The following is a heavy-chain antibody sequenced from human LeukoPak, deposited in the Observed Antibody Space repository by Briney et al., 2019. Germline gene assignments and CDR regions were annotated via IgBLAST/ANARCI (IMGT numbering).Heavy chain of an antibody. J-gene: IGHJ5*02. CDR3: ARVLRYSSSWPGGWFDP. CDR1: GGSISSYY. V-gene: IGHV4-4*07. CDR2: IYTSGST. Sequence: SETLSLTCTVSGGSISSYYWSWIRQPAGKGLGGIGRIYTSGSTNYNPSLKSRVTMSVDTSKNQFSLKLSSVTAADTAVYYCARVLRYSSSWPGGWFDPWGQGTLVTVSS. D-gene: IGHD6-13*01.